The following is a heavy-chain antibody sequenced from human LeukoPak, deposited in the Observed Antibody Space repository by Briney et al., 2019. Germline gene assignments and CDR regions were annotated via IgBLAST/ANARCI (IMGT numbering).Heavy chain of an antibody. V-gene: IGHV3-13*01. D-gene: IGHD6-19*01. CDR2: IGIRGDT. J-gene: IGHJ4*02. Sequence: PGGSLRLSCAASGFTFIDYDMHWVRQVIGKGLEWVSAIGIRGDTHYSGSEKGRFTISRENAESSLYLQMNSLRAEDTAVYHCARGGIPVSGIDGFDYWGQGTLVTVSS. CDR1: GFTFIDYD. CDR3: ARGGIPVSGIDGFDY.